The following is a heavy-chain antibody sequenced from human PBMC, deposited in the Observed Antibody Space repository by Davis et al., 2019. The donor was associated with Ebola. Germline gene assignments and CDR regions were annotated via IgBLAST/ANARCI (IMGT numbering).Heavy chain of an antibody. CDR2: INPILGTA. CDR1: GGTSSSNA. V-gene: IGHV1-69*13. Sequence: AASVKVSCKASGGTSSSNAISWVRQAPGQGLEWMGGINPILGTANYAQKFQGRVTITADESTSTAYMELSSLRSEDTAVYYCARGSRDSSGYYWGYWGQGTLVTVSS. D-gene: IGHD3-22*01. CDR3: ARGSRDSSGYYWGY. J-gene: IGHJ4*02.